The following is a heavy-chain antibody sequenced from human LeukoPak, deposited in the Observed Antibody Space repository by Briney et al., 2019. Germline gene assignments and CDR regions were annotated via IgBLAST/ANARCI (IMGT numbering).Heavy chain of an antibody. CDR2: IYSGGDK. V-gene: IGHV3-66*01. CDR3: ARDPGRSWSD. Sequence: GGSLRLSCSASLFTVSNNYIPSVRQAPGKGLEWVSVIYSGGDKYYADFVKGRFTISRDNSKNTLYLKMNSLRAEDTAVYYCARDPGRSWSDWGQGTLVTVSS. J-gene: IGHJ4*02. CDR1: LFTVSNNY.